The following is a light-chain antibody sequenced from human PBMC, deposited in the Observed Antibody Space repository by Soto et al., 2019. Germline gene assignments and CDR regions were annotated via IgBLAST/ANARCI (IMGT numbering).Light chain of an antibody. CDR3: QQYYSYSPLT. J-gene: IGKJ4*01. CDR2: KAS. Sequence: DIQMTQSPSTLSASVGDKVTVTCRASQSVRDWVAWYQQQAGRAPRLLIYKASSLQSGVPSRFSGSGFGTEFTLTIRGLQPDDFASYYCQQYYSYSPLTFGGGTKVEIK. CDR1: QSVRDW. V-gene: IGKV1-5*03.